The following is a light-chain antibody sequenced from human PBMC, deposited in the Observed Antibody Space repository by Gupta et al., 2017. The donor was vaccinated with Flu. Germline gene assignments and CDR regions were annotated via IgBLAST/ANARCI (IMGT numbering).Light chain of an antibody. CDR2: AAS. CDR1: QGISSY. J-gene: IGKJ1*01. V-gene: IGKV1-8*01. Sequence: AIRMTQSPSSLPASTGDRVTIACRASQGISSYLAWYQQKPGKAPKLLIYAASTLQSGGPSRFSGSGSGTDFTLTISCLQSEDFATYYCQRYDSYPRTFGQGTKEEIK. CDR3: QRYDSYPRT.